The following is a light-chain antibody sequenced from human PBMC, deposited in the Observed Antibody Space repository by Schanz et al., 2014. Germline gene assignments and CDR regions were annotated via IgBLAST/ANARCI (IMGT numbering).Light chain of an antibody. CDR2: GAS. CDR3: QQYGSSPYT. Sequence: EIVLTQSPDTLSSSPGERVTLSCRASQSVNTYLAWYQQKAGQAPNVLIYGASRRATGIPDRFSGSGSGTDFTLTISRLEPEDFAVYYCQQYGSSPYTFGQGTKLEIK. J-gene: IGKJ2*01. V-gene: IGKV3-20*01. CDR1: QSVNTY.